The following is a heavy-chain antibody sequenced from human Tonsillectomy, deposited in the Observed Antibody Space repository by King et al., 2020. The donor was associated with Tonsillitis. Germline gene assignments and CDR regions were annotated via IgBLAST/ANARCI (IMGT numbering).Heavy chain of an antibody. J-gene: IGHJ3*02. D-gene: IGHD3-22*01. Sequence: QLVQSGAEVKKPGASVKVSCKASGYTFTGYYMHWVRQAPGQGLDWMGWINPNSGGTNYAQKFQGWVTMTRDTAISTAYMELSRLRSDDTAMYYCARDLTGPYDSRGRGAFDIWGQGTMVTVSS. CDR2: INPNSGGT. CDR3: ARDLTGPYDSRGRGAFDI. CDR1: GYTFTGYY. V-gene: IGHV1-2*04.